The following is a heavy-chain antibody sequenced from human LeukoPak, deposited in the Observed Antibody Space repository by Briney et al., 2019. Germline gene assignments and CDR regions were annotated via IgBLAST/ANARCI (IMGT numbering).Heavy chain of an antibody. CDR2: ISGDGGST. CDR1: GFTFSSYA. V-gene: IGHV3-23*01. CDR3: AGGTIAAAGYYYFDY. Sequence: GGSLRLSCAASGFTFSSYAMSWVRQTPAKGLEWVSSISGDGGSTYYADSLRGRFTISRDNFKNTLFLQMNSLRAEDTAVYYCAGGTIAAAGYYYFDYWGQGTQVTVSS. D-gene: IGHD6-13*01. J-gene: IGHJ4*02.